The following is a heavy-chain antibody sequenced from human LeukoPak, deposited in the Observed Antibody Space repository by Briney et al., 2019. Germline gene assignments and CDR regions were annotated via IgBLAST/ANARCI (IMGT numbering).Heavy chain of an antibody. V-gene: IGHV4-39*01. CDR3: ARQNGDAWFDP. CDR1: GGSISSSSYY. Sequence: SETLSLTCTVSGGSISSSSYYWGWIRQPPGKGLEWIGSIYYSGSTYYNPSLKSRVTISVDTSKNQFSLKLSSVTAADTAVYYCARQNGDAWFDPWGQGTLVTVSS. CDR2: IYYSGST. J-gene: IGHJ5*02. D-gene: IGHD2-8*01.